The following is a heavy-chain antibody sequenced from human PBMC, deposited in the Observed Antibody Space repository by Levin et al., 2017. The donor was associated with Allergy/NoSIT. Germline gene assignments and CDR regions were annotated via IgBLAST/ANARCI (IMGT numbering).Heavy chain of an antibody. J-gene: IGHJ2*01. CDR3: ARQVVVAATRSYWYFDL. CDR2: IYPGDSDT. CDR1: GYSFTSYW. D-gene: IGHD2-15*01. Sequence: GASVKVSCKGSGYSFTSYWIGWVRQMPGKGLEWMGIIYPGDSDTRYSPSFQGQVTISADKSISTAYLQWSSLKASDTAMYYCARQVVVAATRSYWYFDLWGRGTLVTVSS. V-gene: IGHV5-51*01.